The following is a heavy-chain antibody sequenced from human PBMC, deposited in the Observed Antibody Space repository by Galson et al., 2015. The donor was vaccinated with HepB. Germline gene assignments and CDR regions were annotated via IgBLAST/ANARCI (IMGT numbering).Heavy chain of an antibody. CDR2: INHSGST. Sequence: SETLSLTCAVYGGSFSGYYWSWIRQPPGKGLEWIGEINHSGSTNYNPSLKSRVTISVDTSKNQFSLKLSSVTAADTAVYYCARAPYCSSTSCYGRKGIDYWGQGTLVTVSS. D-gene: IGHD2-2*01. V-gene: IGHV4-34*01. J-gene: IGHJ4*02. CDR1: GGSFSGYY. CDR3: ARAPYCSSTSCYGRKGIDY.